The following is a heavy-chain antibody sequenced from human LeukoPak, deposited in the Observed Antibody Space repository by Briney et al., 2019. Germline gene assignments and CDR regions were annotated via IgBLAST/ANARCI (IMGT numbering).Heavy chain of an antibody. Sequence: SETLSLTCTVSGGSIISSAYYWSWIRQPPGKGLEWIGYIYYSGSAYYNPSLKSRVTISLDTSKNQFSLKLSSVTAADTAVYYCVRTEVSSGSEDYWGQGTLVTVSS. V-gene: IGHV4-30-4*08. CDR2: IYYSGSA. CDR3: VRTEVSSGSEDY. J-gene: IGHJ4*02. CDR1: GGSIISSAYY. D-gene: IGHD6-19*01.